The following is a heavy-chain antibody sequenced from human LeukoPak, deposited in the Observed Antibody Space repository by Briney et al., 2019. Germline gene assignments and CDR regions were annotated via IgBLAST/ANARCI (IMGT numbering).Heavy chain of an antibody. J-gene: IGHJ4*02. D-gene: IGHD3-22*01. CDR1: GGTFSNYA. CDR2: IIPIFGTT. Sequence: GASVKVSCKASGGTFSNYAISWVRQAPGQGLEWMGRIIPIFGTTNYAQKLQGRVTITTDESTSTAYMELSSLRSEDTAVYYCARGGEANYYDTSGYYLYYYWGQGTLVTVSS. CDR3: ARGGEANYYDTSGYYLYYY. V-gene: IGHV1-69*05.